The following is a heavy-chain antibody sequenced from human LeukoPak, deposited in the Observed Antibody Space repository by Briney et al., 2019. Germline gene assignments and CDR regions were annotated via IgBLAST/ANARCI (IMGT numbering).Heavy chain of an antibody. D-gene: IGHD3-22*01. Sequence: SETLSLACTVSGGSISSNTFFWGWIRQPPGKGLEWIGSIYHSGSTYYNPSLKSRVTISVDTSKNQFSLKLSSVTAADTAVYYCARTRYYYDSSGYSYYFDYWGQGTLVTVSS. J-gene: IGHJ4*02. CDR2: IYHSGST. CDR1: GGSISSNTFF. V-gene: IGHV4-39*07. CDR3: ARTRYYYDSSGYSYYFDY.